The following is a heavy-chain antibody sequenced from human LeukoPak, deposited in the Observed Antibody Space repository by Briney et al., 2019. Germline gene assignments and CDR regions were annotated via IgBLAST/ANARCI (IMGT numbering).Heavy chain of an antibody. CDR1: GFTFDDYA. J-gene: IGHJ4*02. V-gene: IGHV3-9*01. CDR2: ISWNSGSI. D-gene: IGHD3-22*01. Sequence: GRSLRLSCAASGFTFDDYAMHWVRQAPGKGLEWVSGISWNSGSIGYADSVKGRFTISRDNAKNSLYLQMNSLRAEDTALYYCANGGPYYYDSSGYYPMDWGQGTLVTVSS. CDR3: ANGGPYYYDSSGYYPMD.